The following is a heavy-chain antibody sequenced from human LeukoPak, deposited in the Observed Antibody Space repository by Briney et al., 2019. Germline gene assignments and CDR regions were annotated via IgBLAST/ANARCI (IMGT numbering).Heavy chain of an antibody. Sequence: SETLSLTCTVSGDSLGSTSHYWAWIRQPPGKGLEWVGSVYYSGSTYYNPSLKSRVTVSIDMSKNQFSLKLSSVTAADTAMYYCARSWGYDFWSGNLLDYWGQGTLVTVSS. CDR3: ARSWGYDFWSGNLLDY. D-gene: IGHD3-3*01. CDR1: GDSLGSTSHY. J-gene: IGHJ4*02. CDR2: VYYSGST. V-gene: IGHV4-39*07.